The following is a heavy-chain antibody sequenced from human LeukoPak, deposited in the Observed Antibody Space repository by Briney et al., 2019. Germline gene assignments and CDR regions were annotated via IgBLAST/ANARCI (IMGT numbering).Heavy chain of an antibody. D-gene: IGHD3-9*01. CDR2: IRSKAYGGTT. Sequence: PGGSLRLSCTASGFTFGDYAMSWVRQAPGKGLEWVGFIRSKAYGGTTEYAASVKGRFTISRDDSKSIAYLQMNSLKTEDTAVYYCTRARYFVTYYFDYWGQGTLVTVSS. V-gene: IGHV3-49*04. CDR3: TRARYFVTYYFDY. CDR1: GFTFGDYA. J-gene: IGHJ4*02.